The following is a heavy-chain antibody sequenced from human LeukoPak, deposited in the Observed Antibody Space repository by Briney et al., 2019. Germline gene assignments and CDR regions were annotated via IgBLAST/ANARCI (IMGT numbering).Heavy chain of an antibody. Sequence: GGSLRLSCAASGFIFDDYAMHWVRQAPGKGLEWVSLITGDGAGTYYEDSVRGRFTISRDNSKNSLYLIMNSLRTEDTALYYCTKGRVATVGGANYAMDVWGQGTTVTVSS. CDR1: GFIFDDYA. D-gene: IGHD5-12*01. V-gene: IGHV3-43*02. CDR3: TKGRVATVGGANYAMDV. J-gene: IGHJ6*02. CDR2: ITGDGAGT.